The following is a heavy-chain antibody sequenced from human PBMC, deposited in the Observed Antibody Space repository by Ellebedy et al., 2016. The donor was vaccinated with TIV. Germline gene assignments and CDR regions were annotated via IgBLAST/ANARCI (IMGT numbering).Heavy chain of an antibody. CDR1: GGSISTYF. V-gene: IGHV4-59*08. CDR3: ARRYCISTNCFFDY. CDR2: VFYTGGT. J-gene: IGHJ4*02. D-gene: IGHD2-2*01. Sequence: MPSETLSLTCTVSGGSISTYFWGWIRQPPGKALEWIGYVFYTGGTNYNPSLSGRVSLSIDTSKNQFSLMLTSVTAADTAVYYCARRYCISTNCFFDYWGQGTLVNVSS.